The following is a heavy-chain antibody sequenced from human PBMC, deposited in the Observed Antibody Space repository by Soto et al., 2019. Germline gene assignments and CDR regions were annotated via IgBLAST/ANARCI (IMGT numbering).Heavy chain of an antibody. D-gene: IGHD1-26*01. Sequence: EVQVVESGGGLVQPEGSLRLSCAASGFTFSDHYMDLVRQAPGKGLEGVGRIKNKANSYTTEYAAPVKGRFIISRDDSKNSVLLQMNRLKTEDTAVYYCTRVRLGSCNASDYWGQVSLVTVSS. J-gene: IGHJ4*02. CDR1: GFTFSDHY. V-gene: IGHV3-72*01. CDR3: TRVRLGSCNASDY. CDR2: IKNKANSYTT.